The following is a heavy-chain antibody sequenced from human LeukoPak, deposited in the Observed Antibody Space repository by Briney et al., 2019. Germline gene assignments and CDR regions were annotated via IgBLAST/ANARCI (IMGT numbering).Heavy chain of an antibody. J-gene: IGHJ4*02. V-gene: IGHV4-34*01. D-gene: IGHD6-13*01. CDR1: GGSFSGYY. CDR3: ASVPRSNWYLDT. Sequence: PSETLSLTCAVYGGSFSGYYWSWIRQPPGKGLEWIGEINHSGSTNYNPSLKSRVTISVDTSKNQFSLKLSSVTAADTGVYYCASVPRSNWYLDTWGQGALVIVSS. CDR2: INHSGST.